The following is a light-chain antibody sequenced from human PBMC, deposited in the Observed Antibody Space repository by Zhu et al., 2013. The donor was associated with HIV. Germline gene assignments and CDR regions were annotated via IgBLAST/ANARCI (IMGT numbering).Light chain of an antibody. V-gene: IGKV1-13*02. CDR1: QDISRA. Sequence: AVQLTQSPSSLSASIGERVTITCRTSQDISRAVAWYQQKAGSPPKLLIYDASTLERGSPSRFSGAGSGTVFTLTISSLQPEDFATYYCQQFNALPLTFGGGTE. J-gene: IGKJ4*01. CDR2: DAS. CDR3: QQFNALPLT.